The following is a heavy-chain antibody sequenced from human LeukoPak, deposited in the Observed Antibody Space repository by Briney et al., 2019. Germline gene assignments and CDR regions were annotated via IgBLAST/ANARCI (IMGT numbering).Heavy chain of an antibody. V-gene: IGHV1-69*06. CDR1: GGTFSSYA. J-gene: IGHJ3*02. D-gene: IGHD1-26*01. Sequence: ASVKVSCKASGGTFSSYAISWVRQAPGQGLEWMGGIIPIFGTANYAQKFRGRVTITADKSTRTAYMELSSLRSEDTAVYYCAREGSIVGAVGGSAFDIWGQGTMVTVSS. CDR3: AREGSIVGAVGGSAFDI. CDR2: IIPIFGTA.